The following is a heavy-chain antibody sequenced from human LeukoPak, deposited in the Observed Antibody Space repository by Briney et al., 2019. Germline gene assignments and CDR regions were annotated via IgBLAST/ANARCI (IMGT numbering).Heavy chain of an antibody. CDR3: ARGRRGIWFALKVATYFDY. CDR2: INHSGST. Sequence: SETLSLTCAVYGGSFSGYYWSWIRQPPGKGLEWIGEINHSGSTNYNPSLKSRVTISVDTSKNQFSLKLSSVTAADTAVYYCARGRRGIWFALKVATYFDYWGQGTLVTVSS. V-gene: IGHV4-34*01. D-gene: IGHD3-10*01. J-gene: IGHJ4*02. CDR1: GGSFSGYY.